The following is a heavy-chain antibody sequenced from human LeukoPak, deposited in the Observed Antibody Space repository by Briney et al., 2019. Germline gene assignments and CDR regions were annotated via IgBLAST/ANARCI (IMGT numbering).Heavy chain of an antibody. CDR3: ARDLVIVGATAHFDY. D-gene: IGHD1-26*01. Sequence: ASVKVSCKASGYTFTSYGIGWVRQAPGQGLEWMGWISAYNGNTNYAQKLQGRVTMTTDTSTSTAYMELRSLRSDDTAVYYCARDLVIVGATAHFDYWGQGTLVTVSS. CDR2: ISAYNGNT. J-gene: IGHJ4*02. V-gene: IGHV1-18*01. CDR1: GYTFTSYG.